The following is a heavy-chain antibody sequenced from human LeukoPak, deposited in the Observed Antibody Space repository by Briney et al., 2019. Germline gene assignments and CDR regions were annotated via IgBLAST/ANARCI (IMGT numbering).Heavy chain of an antibody. CDR2: INPSGGST. CDR3: ARGRGGKYCSGGSCYSYDYYYYYMDV. Sequence: GASVKVSCKASGYTFTSYYMHWVRQAPGQGLEWMGIINPSGGSTSYAQKFQGRVTITADKSTSTAYMELSSLRSEDTAVYYCARGRGGKYCSGGSCYSYDYYYYYMDVWGKGTTVTVPS. D-gene: IGHD2-15*01. V-gene: IGHV1-46*01. CDR1: GYTFTSYY. J-gene: IGHJ6*03.